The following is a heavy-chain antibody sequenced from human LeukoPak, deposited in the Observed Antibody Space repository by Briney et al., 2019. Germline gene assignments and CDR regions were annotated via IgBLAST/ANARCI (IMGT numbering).Heavy chain of an antibody. Sequence: SETLSLTCTVSGGSISSSSYYWGWIRQPPGKGLEWIGSIYYSGSTYYNPSLKSRVTISVDTSKNQFSLKLSSVTAADTAVYYCLGYCSSTSCYDSRDYFDYWGQGTLVILSS. D-gene: IGHD2-2*01. J-gene: IGHJ4*02. CDR3: LGYCSSTSCYDSRDYFDY. CDR1: GGSISSSSYY. CDR2: IYYSGST. V-gene: IGHV4-39*01.